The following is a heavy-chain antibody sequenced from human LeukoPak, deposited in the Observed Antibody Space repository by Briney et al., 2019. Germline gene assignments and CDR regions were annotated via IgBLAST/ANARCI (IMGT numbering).Heavy chain of an antibody. CDR2: IYTSGST. CDR1: GGSISSYY. CDR3: ARVGGGSWSIYDAFDI. J-gene: IGHJ3*02. Sequence: SETLSLTCTVSGGSISSYYWSWIRQPAGKGLEWIGRIYTSGSTNYNPSLKSRVTMSVDTSKNQFSLKLSSVTAADTAVYYCARVGGGSWSIYDAFDIWGQGTMVTVSS. D-gene: IGHD6-13*01. V-gene: IGHV4-4*07.